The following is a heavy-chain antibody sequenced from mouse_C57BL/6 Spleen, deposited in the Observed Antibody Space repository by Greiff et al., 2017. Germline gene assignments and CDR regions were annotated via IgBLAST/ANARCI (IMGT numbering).Heavy chain of an antibody. CDR2: INPNNGGT. J-gene: IGHJ2*01. D-gene: IGHD2-4*01. Sequence: EVQLQQSGPELVKPGASVKMSCKASGYTFTDYNMHWVKQSHGKSLEWIGYINPNNGGTSYNQKFKGKATLTVNKSSSTAYMELRSLTSEDSAVYYCARRKDYDYGFDYWGQGTTLTVSS. V-gene: IGHV1-22*01. CDR1: GYTFTDYN. CDR3: ARRKDYDYGFDY.